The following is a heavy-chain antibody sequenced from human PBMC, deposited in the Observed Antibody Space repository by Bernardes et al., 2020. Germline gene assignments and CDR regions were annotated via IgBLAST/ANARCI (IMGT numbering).Heavy chain of an antibody. D-gene: IGHD3-22*01. J-gene: IGHJ4*02. CDR2: ITSGSHYM. CDR3: ARSRYDSSGYSFDY. Sequence: GGSLKLCCAASGFTFSSYSMNWVRQAPGRGLEWVSFITSGSHYMYYADSLKGRFTISRDNAKNSLFLQMNSLRAEDTAVYYCARSRYDSSGYSFDYWGQGTLVTVSS. V-gene: IGHV3-21*01. CDR1: GFTFSSYS.